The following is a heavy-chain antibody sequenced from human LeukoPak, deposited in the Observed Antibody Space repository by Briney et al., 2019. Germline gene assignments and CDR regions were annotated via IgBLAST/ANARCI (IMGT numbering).Heavy chain of an antibody. CDR2: IYHSGST. J-gene: IGHJ4*02. V-gene: IGHV4-30-2*01. D-gene: IGHD1-26*01. CDR1: GGSISSGGYS. CDR3: ARQRTGATASVDY. Sequence: SETLSLTCAVSGGSISSGGYSWSWIRQPPGKGLEWIGYIYHSGSTYYNPSLKSRVTISVDRSKNQFSLKLSSVTAADTAVYYCARQRTGATASVDYWGQGTLVTVSS.